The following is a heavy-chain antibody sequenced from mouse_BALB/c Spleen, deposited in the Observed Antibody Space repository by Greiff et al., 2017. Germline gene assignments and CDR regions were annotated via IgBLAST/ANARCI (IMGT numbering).Heavy chain of an antibody. Sequence: VQLKESGPELVKPGASVKMSCKASGYTFTSYVMHWVKQKPGQGLEWIGYINPYNDGTKYNEKFKGKATLTSDKSSSTAYMELSSLTSEDSAVYYCAREGGDYGSSWFAYWGQGTLVTVSA. CDR2: INPYNDGT. D-gene: IGHD1-1*01. J-gene: IGHJ3*01. CDR1: GYTFTSYV. V-gene: IGHV1-14*01. CDR3: AREGGDYGSSWFAY.